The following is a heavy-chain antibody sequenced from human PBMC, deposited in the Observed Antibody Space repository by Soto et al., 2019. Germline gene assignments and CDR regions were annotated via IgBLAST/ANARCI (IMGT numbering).Heavy chain of an antibody. CDR2: IRGRAHGGTT. D-gene: IGHD3-10*01. Sequence: EVQLVESGGGLVKPGESLRLSCAASGFTFINAWLSWVRQAPGKRLEWVGRIRGRAHGGTTDYAAPVNGRFTVSRDDSQTVVFLQMNSLRTEDTAIYYCGTHLNYYDSGRRSAWGQGTLVTVSS. CDR1: GFTFINAW. V-gene: IGHV3-15*01. J-gene: IGHJ5*02. CDR3: GTHLNYYDSGRRSA.